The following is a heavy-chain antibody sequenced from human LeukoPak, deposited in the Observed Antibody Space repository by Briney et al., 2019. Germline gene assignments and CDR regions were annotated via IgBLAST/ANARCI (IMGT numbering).Heavy chain of an antibody. V-gene: IGHV3-48*03. J-gene: IGHJ4*02. CDR3: AKDGYYYGSGSYYSKGVDY. CDR1: GFTFSSYE. D-gene: IGHD3-10*01. CDR2: ISSSGSTI. Sequence: PGGSLRLSCAASGFTFSSYEMNWVRQAPGKGPEWVSYISSSGSTIYYADSVKGRFTIPRDNAKNSLYLQMNSLRAEDTAVYYCAKDGYYYGSGSYYSKGVDYWGQGTLVTVSS.